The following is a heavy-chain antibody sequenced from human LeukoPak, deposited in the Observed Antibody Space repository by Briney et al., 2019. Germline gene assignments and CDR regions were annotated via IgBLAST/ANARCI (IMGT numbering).Heavy chain of an antibody. D-gene: IGHD2-2*01. CDR3: AKAGFCTSSTCYRFYYYYGMDV. CDR2: IYSGGST. J-gene: IGHJ6*02. CDR1: GFTVSNNY. Sequence: GGSLRLSCAASGFTVSNNYMSWVRQAPGKGLEWVSVIYSGGSTYYADSVKGRFTISRDNSKNTLYLQMSRMRADDTAVYYCAKAGFCTSSTCYRFYYYYGMDVWGQGTTVTVSS. V-gene: IGHV3-53*01.